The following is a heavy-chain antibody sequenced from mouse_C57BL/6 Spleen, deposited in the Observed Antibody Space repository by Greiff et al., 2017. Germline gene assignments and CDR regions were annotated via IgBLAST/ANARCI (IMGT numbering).Heavy chain of an antibody. CDR3: ARPPYDYDVRAWFAY. V-gene: IGHV1-81*01. CDR2: IYPRSGNT. Sequence: QVQLQQSGAELARPGASVKLSCKASGYTFTSYGISWVKQRTGQGLEWIGEIYPRSGNTYYNEKFKGKATLTADKSSSTAYMELRSLTSEDSAVYFCARPPYDYDVRAWFAYWGQGTLVTVSA. CDR1: GYTFTSYG. D-gene: IGHD2-4*01. J-gene: IGHJ3*01.